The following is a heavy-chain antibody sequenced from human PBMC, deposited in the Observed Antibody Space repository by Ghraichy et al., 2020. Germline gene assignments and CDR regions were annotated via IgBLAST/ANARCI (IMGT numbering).Heavy chain of an antibody. CDR3: ANSPKALNDAFDI. Sequence: GGSLRLSCAASGFTFSSYAMSWVRQAPGKGLEWVSAISGSGGSTYYADSVKGRFTISRDNSKNTLYLQMNSLRAEDTAVYYCANSPKALNDAFDIWGQGTMVTVSS. CDR1: GFTFSSYA. V-gene: IGHV3-23*01. J-gene: IGHJ3*02. CDR2: ISGSGGST.